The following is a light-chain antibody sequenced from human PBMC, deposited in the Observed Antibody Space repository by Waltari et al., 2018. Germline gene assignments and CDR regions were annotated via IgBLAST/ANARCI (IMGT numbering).Light chain of an antibody. J-gene: IGKJ1*01. CDR2: GAS. CDR1: QSVSRA. CDR3: QHYVRLPAT. V-gene: IGKV3-20*01. Sequence: EIVLTQSPGTLSLSPGERATLSCRASQSVSRALAWYQQKPGQAPRLLISGASNRVTGIPDRFSGSGSGTDFSLTISSLEPEDFAVYYCQHYVRLPATFGQGTKVEIK.